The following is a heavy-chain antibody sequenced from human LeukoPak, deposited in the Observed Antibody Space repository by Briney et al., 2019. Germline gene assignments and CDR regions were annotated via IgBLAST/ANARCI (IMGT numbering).Heavy chain of an antibody. D-gene: IGHD1-1*01. Sequence: GGSLRLSCTASGFTFSGAWMTWVRQAPGKGLEWVANIREDGTEKNYVDSVKGRFTISRDNAKNSLYLQMNSLRAEDTAVYYCARGVGLEYNYYYMDVWGKGATVTISS. CDR2: IREDGTEK. CDR1: GFTFSGAW. CDR3: ARGVGLEYNYYYMDV. V-gene: IGHV3-7*01. J-gene: IGHJ6*03.